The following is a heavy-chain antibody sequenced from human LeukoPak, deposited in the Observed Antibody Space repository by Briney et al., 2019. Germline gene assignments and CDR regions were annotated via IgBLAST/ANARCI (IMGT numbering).Heavy chain of an antibody. J-gene: IGHJ4*02. CDR3: ARVGSGWALDY. Sequence: GGSLRLSCAASGFTFSSYWMSWVRQAPGKGLEWVANIKKDGSEKYYVDSVKGRFTISRDNSKNSLYLQMNSLRAEDTAVYYCARVGSGWALDYWGQGTLVTVSS. V-gene: IGHV3-7*01. D-gene: IGHD6-19*01. CDR2: IKKDGSEK. CDR1: GFTFSSYW.